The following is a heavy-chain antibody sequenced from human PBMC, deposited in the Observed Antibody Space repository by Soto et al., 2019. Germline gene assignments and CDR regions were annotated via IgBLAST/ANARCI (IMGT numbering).Heavy chain of an antibody. CDR1: GCTFTIYA. Sequence: PEGSLSLSCAAVGCTFTIYAMCWVRQAPGKGLEWVSLINRGGSTYYADSVKGRFTISRDNSKNTLYLHMNSLRAEDTAVYYCARDWAGSGWYHYWGQGTLVT. J-gene: IGHJ4*02. CDR3: ARDWAGSGWYHY. V-gene: IGHV3-53*01. CDR2: INRGGST. D-gene: IGHD6-19*01.